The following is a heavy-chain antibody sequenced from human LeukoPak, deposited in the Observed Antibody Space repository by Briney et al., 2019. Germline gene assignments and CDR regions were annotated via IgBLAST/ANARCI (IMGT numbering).Heavy chain of an antibody. CDR2: IYYSGST. J-gene: IGHJ4*02. CDR1: GGSISSYY. V-gene: IGHV4-59*08. Sequence: SETLSLTCTVSGGSISSYYWSWIRQPPGKGLEWIGYIYYSGSTKYNPSLKSRVTISVDTSKNQFSLKLSSVTAADTAVYYCASHPDYGDYERNFDYWGQGTLVTVSS. CDR3: ASHPDYGDYERNFDY. D-gene: IGHD4-17*01.